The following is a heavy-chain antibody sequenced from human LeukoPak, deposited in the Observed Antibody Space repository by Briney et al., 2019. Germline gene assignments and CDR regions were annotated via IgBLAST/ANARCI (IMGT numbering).Heavy chain of an antibody. CDR1: GFTVSSNY. CDR2: IYSGGST. Sequence: GGSLRLSCAASGFTVSSNYMSWVRQAPGKGLEGVSVIYSGGSTYYADSVKGRFTISRDNSKNTLYLQMNSLRAEDTAVYYCARVTGTAKLDPWGQGTLVTVSS. V-gene: IGHV3-66*01. J-gene: IGHJ5*02. CDR3: ARVTGTAKLDP. D-gene: IGHD2-21*02.